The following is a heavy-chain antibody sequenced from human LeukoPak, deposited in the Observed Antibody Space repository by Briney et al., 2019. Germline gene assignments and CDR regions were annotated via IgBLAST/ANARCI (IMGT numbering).Heavy chain of an antibody. CDR2: ISGSSIDI. D-gene: IGHD1-1*01. V-gene: IGHV3-48*03. CDR1: GFTFSSYE. Sequence: GRSLRLSCAASGFTFSSYEMNWVRQAPGRGLEWVSYISGSSIDIHYSDSVKGRFTISRDNAKNTLYLQMNSLRAGDTAVYYCARNWRLDYWGQGTLVTVSS. J-gene: IGHJ4*02. CDR3: ARNWRLDY.